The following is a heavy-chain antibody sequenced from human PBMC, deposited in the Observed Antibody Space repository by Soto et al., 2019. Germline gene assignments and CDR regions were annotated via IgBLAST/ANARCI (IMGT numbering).Heavy chain of an antibody. CDR1: GFTFSAYG. D-gene: IGHD3-22*01. CDR3: AKDTYYYSSSAYYVFDS. Sequence: LRLSCAASGFTFSAYGIHWVRQAPGKGLEWVAVISRDGSNTNYADSVKGRFTFSRDNSKDTVYLQMNSLRAEDTAVYYCAKDTYYYSSSAYYVFDSWGQGT. J-gene: IGHJ4*02. V-gene: IGHV3-30*18. CDR2: ISRDGSNT.